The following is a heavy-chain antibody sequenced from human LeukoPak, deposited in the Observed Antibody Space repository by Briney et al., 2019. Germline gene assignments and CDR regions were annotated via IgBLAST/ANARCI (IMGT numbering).Heavy chain of an antibody. D-gene: IGHD6-6*01. CDR2: IYHSGST. J-gene: IGHJ4*02. CDR3: ARRPSARPFDY. V-gene: IGHV4-38-2*01. Sequence: PSETLSLTCAVSGYSISSGYYCGWIRQPPGKGLEWIGSIYHSGSTYYNPSLKSRVTISVDTSKNQFSLKLSSVTAADTAVYYCARRPSARPFDYWGQGTLVTVSS. CDR1: GYSISSGYY.